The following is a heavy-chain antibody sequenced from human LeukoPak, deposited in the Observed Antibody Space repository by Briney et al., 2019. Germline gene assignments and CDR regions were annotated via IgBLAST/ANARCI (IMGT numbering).Heavy chain of an antibody. D-gene: IGHD2-8*01. J-gene: IGHJ3*02. V-gene: IGHV5-51*01. Sequence: GESLKISCRGFGYSFTSYWIGWVRQMPGKGLEGMGSIYPGDSDTRYSPSFQGQVTISADKSISAAYLQWSSRKASDTAMYYCARRGLSLPNGAFDIWGQGTMVTVSS. CDR2: IYPGDSDT. CDR3: ARRGLSLPNGAFDI. CDR1: GYSFTSYW.